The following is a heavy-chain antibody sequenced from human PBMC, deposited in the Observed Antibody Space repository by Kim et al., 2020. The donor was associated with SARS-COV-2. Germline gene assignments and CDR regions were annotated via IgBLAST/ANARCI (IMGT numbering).Heavy chain of an antibody. D-gene: IGHD5-12*01. CDR2: IYPGDSDT. V-gene: IGHV5-51*01. J-gene: IGHJ5*02. CDR3: ARSARVGYSGYPGVYNWFDP. CDR1: GYSFTSYW. Sequence: GESLKISCKGSGYSFTSYWIGWVRQMPGKGLEWMGIIYPGDSDTRYSPSFQGQVTISADKSISTAYLQWSSLKASDTAMYYCARSARVGYSGYPGVYNWFDPWGQGTLVTVSS.